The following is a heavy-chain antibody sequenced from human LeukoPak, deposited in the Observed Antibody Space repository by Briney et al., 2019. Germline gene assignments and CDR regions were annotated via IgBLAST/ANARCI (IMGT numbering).Heavy chain of an antibody. V-gene: IGHV4-59*01. J-gene: IGHJ4*02. Sequence: KPSETLSLTCTVSGGSISSYYWSWIRQPPGKGLEWIGYIYYSGSTNYNPSLKSRVTISVDTSKNQFSLKLSSVTAADTAVYYCARMPWTEPSRFDYWGQGTLVTVSS. CDR1: GGSISSYY. CDR2: IYYSGST. D-gene: IGHD3/OR15-3a*01. CDR3: ARMPWTEPSRFDY.